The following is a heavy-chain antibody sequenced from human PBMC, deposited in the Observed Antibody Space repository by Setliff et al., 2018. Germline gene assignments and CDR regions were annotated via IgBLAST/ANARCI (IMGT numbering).Heavy chain of an antibody. D-gene: IGHD3-16*01. CDR1: GFSFSIYW. J-gene: IGHJ6*02. V-gene: IGHV3-7*01. CDR3: ARVITFGGVMRSPSYGVDV. CDR2: IKQDGSEK. Sequence: TGGSLRLSCAASGFSFSIYWMSWVRQAPGKGLEWVANIKQDGSEKYYVDSVKGRFTISRDNAKNSLYLQMNSLRAEDTAVYYCARVITFGGVMRSPSYGVDVWGQGTTVTVSS.